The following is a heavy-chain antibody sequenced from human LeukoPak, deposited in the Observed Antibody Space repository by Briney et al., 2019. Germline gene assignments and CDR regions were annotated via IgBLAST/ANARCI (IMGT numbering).Heavy chain of an antibody. CDR2: INHSGST. J-gene: IGHJ5*02. V-gene: IGHV4-34*01. Sequence: SETLSLTCAVYGGSFSGYYWSWIRQPPGKGLEWIGEINHSGSTNYNPSLKSRVTISVDTSKNQFSLKLSSVTAADTAVYYCARRKRSGCSSTSCFWTCFAPWGQGTRVTVSS. D-gene: IGHD2-2*01. CDR1: GGSFSGYY. CDR3: ARRKRSGCSSTSCFWTCFAP.